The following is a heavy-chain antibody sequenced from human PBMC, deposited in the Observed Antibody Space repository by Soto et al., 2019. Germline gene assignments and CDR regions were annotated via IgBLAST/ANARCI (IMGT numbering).Heavy chain of an antibody. Sequence: GGSMIVSCAASGLTISSYVMHWVRQAPGKGLEWVAVISYDGSNKNYADSVKGRFTISRDNSKNTLYLQMNSLRAEDAAVYYCAKDLVGSNADYFDYWGQGTLVTVSS. J-gene: IGHJ4*02. CDR2: ISYDGSNK. CDR1: GLTISSYV. D-gene: IGHD2-15*01. V-gene: IGHV3-30*18. CDR3: AKDLVGSNADYFDY.